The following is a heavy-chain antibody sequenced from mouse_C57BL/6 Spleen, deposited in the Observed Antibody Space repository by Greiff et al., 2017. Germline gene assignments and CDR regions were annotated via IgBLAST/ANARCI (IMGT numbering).Heavy chain of an antibody. V-gene: IGHV5-17*01. D-gene: IGHD2-4*01. J-gene: IGHJ2*01. CDR2: ISSGSSTI. CDR3: ASPYCDYDVGY. CDR1: GFTFSDYG. Sequence: EVQGVESGGGLVKPGGSLKLSCAASGFTFSDYGMHWVRQAPEKGLEWVAYISSGSSTISYADTVKGRFTLSRDNAKHTLFLEMTSLGSENTAMDGFASPYCDYDVGYWGQGTTLTVSS.